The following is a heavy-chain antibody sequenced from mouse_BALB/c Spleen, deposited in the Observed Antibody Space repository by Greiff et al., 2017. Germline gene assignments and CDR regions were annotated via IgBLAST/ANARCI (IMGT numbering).Heavy chain of an antibody. Sequence: QVQLQQSGPSLVQPSQSLSITCTVSGFSLTSYGVHWVRQSPGKGLEWLGVIWRGGSTDYNAAFMSRLSITKDNSKSQVFFKMNSLQADDTAIYYCAKSEVHYYGWYFDVWGAGTTVTVSS. CDR3: AKSEVHYYGWYFDV. CDR1: GFSLTSYG. D-gene: IGHD1-2*01. V-gene: IGHV2-5-1*01. CDR2: IWRGGST. J-gene: IGHJ1*01.